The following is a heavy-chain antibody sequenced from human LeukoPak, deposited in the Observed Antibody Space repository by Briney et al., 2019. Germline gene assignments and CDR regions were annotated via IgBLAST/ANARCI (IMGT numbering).Heavy chain of an antibody. CDR2: INNDGSTT. V-gene: IGHV3-74*01. CDR1: GFNFTMYW. J-gene: IGHJ2*01. D-gene: IGHD2-15*01. Sequence: GGSLKLSCAASGFNFTMYWMHWVRQAPGKGLVWVSRINNDGSTTSHADSVKCRFTISRDNAKNTLYLQMNSLRAEDAAVYYCARAYCSGGSCPYWYFDLWGRGTLVTVSS. CDR3: ARAYCSGGSCPYWYFDL.